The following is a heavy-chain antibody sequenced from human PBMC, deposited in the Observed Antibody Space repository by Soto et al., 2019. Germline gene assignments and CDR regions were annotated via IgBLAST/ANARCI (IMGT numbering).Heavy chain of an antibody. CDR1: GFTFSASG. Sequence: GGSLRLSCAASGFTFSASGIHWVRQAPGKGLEWVAVISYDGSHQYYADSVKGRFTISRDNSKNTVFLQMSSLRFEDTAVYYCAKDIVHYYYGMDVWGQGTTVTVSS. CDR2: ISYDGSHQ. CDR3: AKDIVHYYYGMDV. V-gene: IGHV3-30*18. D-gene: IGHD3-16*02. J-gene: IGHJ6*02.